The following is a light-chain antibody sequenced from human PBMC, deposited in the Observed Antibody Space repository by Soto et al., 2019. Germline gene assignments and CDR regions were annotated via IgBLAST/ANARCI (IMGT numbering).Light chain of an antibody. V-gene: IGKV3-15*01. CDR2: SAS. CDR1: QSISTE. CDR3: PPGHNWPLT. Sequence: EIAMTQSPATLSVSPGERATLSCRASQSISTELAWYQQIPGQPPRLLIYSASTRATGVPARFTGSGSGSEFPLTLSGLPAEGFANLFWPPGHNWPLTFGQGTRLEI. J-gene: IGKJ2*01.